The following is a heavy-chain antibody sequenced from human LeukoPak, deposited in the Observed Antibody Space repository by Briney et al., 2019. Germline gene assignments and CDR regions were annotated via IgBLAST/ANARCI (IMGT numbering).Heavy chain of an antibody. CDR2: ISWNSGSI. D-gene: IGHD2-8*01. CDR3: VKDNRRYCTNGVCYGSWGMDV. CDR1: GFTFYYYA. Sequence: GGSLKLSFAAPGFTFYYYAMHWVRRAPGKGLEGVSGISWNSGSIGYVDSVKGRFTISRDNAKNSLYLQMNSLRAEDTAVYYCVKDNRRYCTNGVCYGSWGMDVWGQGTTVTVSS. J-gene: IGHJ6*02. V-gene: IGHV3-9*01.